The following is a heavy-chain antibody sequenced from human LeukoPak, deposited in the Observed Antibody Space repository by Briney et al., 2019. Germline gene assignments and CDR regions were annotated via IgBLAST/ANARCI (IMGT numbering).Heavy chain of an antibody. J-gene: IGHJ4*02. CDR1: GGSFSGYY. D-gene: IGHD3-22*01. Sequence: SETLSLTCAVYGGSFSGYYWSWIRQPPGKGLEWIRESNHSGSTNYNPSLKSRVTISVDTSKNQFSLKLSSVTAADTAVYYCARADRQYYYDSSGYLDYWGQGTLVTVSS. CDR2: SNHSGST. V-gene: IGHV4-34*01. CDR3: ARADRQYYYDSSGYLDY.